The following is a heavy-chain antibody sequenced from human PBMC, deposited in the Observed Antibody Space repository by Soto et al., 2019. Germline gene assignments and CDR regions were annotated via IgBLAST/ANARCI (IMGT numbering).Heavy chain of an antibody. CDR1: GGTFSSYA. Sequence: SVKVSCKASGGTFSSYAISWVRQAPGQGLEWMGGIIPIFGTANYAQKFQGRVTITADESTSTAYMELSSLRSEDTAVYYCASPRRGLTYYYYGMDVWGQGTTVTVSS. D-gene: IGHD3-10*01. V-gene: IGHV1-69*13. J-gene: IGHJ6*02. CDR3: ASPRRGLTYYYYGMDV. CDR2: IIPIFGTA.